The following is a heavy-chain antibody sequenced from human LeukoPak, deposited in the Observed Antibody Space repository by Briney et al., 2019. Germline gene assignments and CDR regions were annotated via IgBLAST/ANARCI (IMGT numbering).Heavy chain of an antibody. Sequence: ASVKVSCKASGYTFTGYGISWVRQAPGQGLEWMGWISAYNGNTNYAQKLQGRVTMTTDTSTSTAYMELRSLRSDDTAVYYCARDDKTGYSSSWYLGYYYYYMDVWGKGTTVTISS. D-gene: IGHD6-13*01. CDR2: ISAYNGNT. CDR1: GYTFTGYG. CDR3: ARDDKTGYSSSWYLGYYYYYMDV. V-gene: IGHV1-18*01. J-gene: IGHJ6*03.